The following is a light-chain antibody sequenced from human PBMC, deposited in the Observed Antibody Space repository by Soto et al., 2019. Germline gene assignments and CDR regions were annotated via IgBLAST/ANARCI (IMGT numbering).Light chain of an antibody. CDR3: QQYSSWYT. CDR1: QTIRDNY. J-gene: IGKJ2*01. V-gene: IGKV3D-15*01. CDR2: GAS. Sequence: VVLTQSPATLSVSPGERVTLSCRASQTIRDNYLAWYQQKPGQAPRLLIYGASGRATGIPDRFSGSGSGTEFTLTSSSLQSGDLAVYYCQQYSSWYTFGQGTKLEIK.